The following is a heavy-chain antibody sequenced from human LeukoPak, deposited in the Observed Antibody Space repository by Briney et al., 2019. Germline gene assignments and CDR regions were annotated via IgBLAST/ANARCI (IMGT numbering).Heavy chain of an antibody. V-gene: IGHV3-21*01. CDR1: GFTFSTYS. J-gene: IGHJ5*01. D-gene: IGHD2-2*01. CDR2: IISGSSYI. Sequence: GGSLRLSCAASGFTFSTYSMNWVRQAPGKGLEWVSSIISGSSYIYHADSVKGRFTISRDNAKNSLYLQMNSLRAEDTAVYYCARDRESVVPAYDSWGQGTLVTVSS. CDR3: ARDRESVVPAYDS.